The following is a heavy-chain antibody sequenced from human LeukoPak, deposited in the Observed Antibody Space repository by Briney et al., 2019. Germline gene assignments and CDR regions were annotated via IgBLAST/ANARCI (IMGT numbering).Heavy chain of an antibody. CDR1: GFTFSSYG. J-gene: IGHJ4*02. CDR2: ISYDGSNK. CDR3: AKGPIYGSGSYYRFDY. Sequence: PGGSLRLSCAASGFTFSSYGMHWVRQAPGKGLGWVAVISYDGSNKYYADSVKGRFTISRDNSKNTLYLQMNSLRAEDTAVYYCAKGPIYGSGSYYRFDYWGQGTLVTVSS. D-gene: IGHD3-10*01. V-gene: IGHV3-30*18.